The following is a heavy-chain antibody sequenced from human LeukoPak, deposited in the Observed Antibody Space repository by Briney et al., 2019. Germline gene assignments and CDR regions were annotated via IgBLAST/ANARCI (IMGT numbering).Heavy chain of an antibody. J-gene: IGHJ4*02. V-gene: IGHV3-23*01. CDR2: ITGSGGST. Sequence: GGSLRLSCAASGFTFSNYAMAWVRQAPGKGLEWVSAITGSGGSTYYADSMKGRFTISRDNSKNTLYVQLTSLRAEGTAVYYCAKGSRGTYPYYFDYWGQRALVTVSS. D-gene: IGHD3-10*01. CDR3: AKGSRGTYPYYFDY. CDR1: GFTFSNYA.